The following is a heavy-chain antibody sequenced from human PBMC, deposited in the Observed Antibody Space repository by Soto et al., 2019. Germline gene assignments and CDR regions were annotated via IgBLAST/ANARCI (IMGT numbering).Heavy chain of an antibody. CDR2: MNPNSGNT. CDR3: AREFWSGYSHYYYYMDV. Sequence: ASVKVSCKASGYTFTSYDINWVRQATGQGLEWMGWMNPNSGNTGYAQKFQGRVTMTRNTSISTAYMELSSLRSEDTAVYYCAREFWSGYSHYYYYMDVWGKGTTVTVSS. D-gene: IGHD3-3*01. V-gene: IGHV1-8*01. J-gene: IGHJ6*03. CDR1: GYTFTSYD.